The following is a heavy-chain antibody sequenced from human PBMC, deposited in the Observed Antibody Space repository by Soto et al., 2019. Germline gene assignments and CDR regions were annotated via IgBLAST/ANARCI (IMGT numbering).Heavy chain of an antibody. CDR1: GGTFSSYA. CDR2: IIPIFGTA. D-gene: IGHD3-10*01. CDR3: ASVPMVRVAQDYYYSYGMDF. J-gene: IGHJ6*02. Sequence: QVQLVQSGAEVKKPGSSVKVSCKAPGGTFSSYAISWVRQAPGQGLEWMGGIIPIFGTANYAQKFQGRVTITADESTSTAYLALSTLRSEDTAVYYYASVPMVRVAQDYYYSYGMDFWGQGTTVTVS. V-gene: IGHV1-69*12.